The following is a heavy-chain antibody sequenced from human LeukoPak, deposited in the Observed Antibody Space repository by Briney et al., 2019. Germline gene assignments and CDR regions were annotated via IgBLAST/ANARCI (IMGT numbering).Heavy chain of an antibody. Sequence: ASVKVSCKVSGYTLTELSMHWVRQAPGKGLEWMGGFDPEDGETIYTQKFQGRVTMTEDTSTDTAYMELSSLRSEDTAVYYCATGLSSSGWELNYWGQGTLVTVSS. CDR3: ATGLSSSGWELNY. CDR2: FDPEDGET. J-gene: IGHJ4*02. V-gene: IGHV1-24*01. D-gene: IGHD6-19*01. CDR1: GYTLTELS.